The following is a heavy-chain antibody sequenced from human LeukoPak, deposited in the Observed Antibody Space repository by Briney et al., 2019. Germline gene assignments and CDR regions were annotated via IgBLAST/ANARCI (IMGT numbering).Heavy chain of an antibody. CDR3: AKSAALLILYYMDV. CDR2: ISGSGTKT. CDR1: GFTFSSYA. Sequence: GGSLRLSCAVSGFTFSSYAMTWVRQAPGKGLEWVSAISGSGTKTYYADSVKGRFTISRDTSENTLYLQMNTLRAEDTAVYYCAKSAALLILYYMDVWGKGTTVTVSS. J-gene: IGHJ6*03. D-gene: IGHD2-21*01. V-gene: IGHV3-23*01.